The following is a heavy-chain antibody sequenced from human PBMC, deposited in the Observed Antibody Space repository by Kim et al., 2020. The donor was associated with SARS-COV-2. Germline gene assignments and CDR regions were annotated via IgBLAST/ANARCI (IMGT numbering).Heavy chain of an antibody. CDR2: IYYSGNT. J-gene: IGHJ4*02. D-gene: IGHD6-25*01. CDR1: SDSMSSYY. CDR3: SRSEGRGGWRPFDH. V-gene: IGHV4-59*01. Sequence: SETLSLTCAISSDSMSSYYWSWIRQLPGRGLEWIGYIYYSGNTDYNPSLKSRVSISWDTSKGHFSLAVTSLTAADTAVYYCSRSEGRGGWRPFDHWGQG.